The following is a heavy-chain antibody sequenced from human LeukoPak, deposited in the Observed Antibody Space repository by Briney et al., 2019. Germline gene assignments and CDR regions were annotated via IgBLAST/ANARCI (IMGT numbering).Heavy chain of an antibody. CDR1: GFTFDDYT. J-gene: IGHJ6*02. CDR2: ISWDGGST. Sequence: GGSLRLSCAASGFTFDDYTMHWVRQAPGKGLEWVSLISWDGGSTYYADSVKGRFTISRDNSKNSLYLQMNSLRTEDTALYYCAKDLGRYSYGDNYYYYGMDVWGQGTTVTVSS. V-gene: IGHV3-43*01. D-gene: IGHD5-18*01. CDR3: AKDLGRYSYGDNYYYYGMDV.